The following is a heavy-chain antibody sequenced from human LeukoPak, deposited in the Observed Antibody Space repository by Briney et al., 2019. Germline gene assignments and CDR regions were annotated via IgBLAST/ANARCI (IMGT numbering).Heavy chain of an antibody. Sequence: GGSLRLSCAASGFIFSKAWMTWVRHAPGKGLEWVATIKQDGGEKYYVDSVKGRFTISRDNAKNSLSLQMSSLRAEDTAVYYCARDRNTDFWSGYYTNYFDYWGQGTLVIVSS. CDR1: GFIFSKAW. D-gene: IGHD3-3*01. CDR3: ARDRNTDFWSGYYTNYFDY. J-gene: IGHJ4*02. V-gene: IGHV3-7*01. CDR2: IKQDGGEK.